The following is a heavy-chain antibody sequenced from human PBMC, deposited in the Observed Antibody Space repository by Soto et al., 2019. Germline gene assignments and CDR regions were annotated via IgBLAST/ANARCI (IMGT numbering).Heavy chain of an antibody. Sequence: QVQLVQSETEVRKPGSSVKVSWRASGGTFGSNAISWVRQAPGQGLEWMGNIIPIFGTTKNAQTFQGRVTITADESTNTAYMELSSLRSEVTAIYYCAREGYTFGPGAVRGAFDIWGQGTMVTVSS. V-gene: IGHV1-69*15. CDR1: GGTFGSNA. CDR3: AREGYTFGPGAVRGAFDI. J-gene: IGHJ3*02. CDR2: IIPIFGTT. D-gene: IGHD1-1*01.